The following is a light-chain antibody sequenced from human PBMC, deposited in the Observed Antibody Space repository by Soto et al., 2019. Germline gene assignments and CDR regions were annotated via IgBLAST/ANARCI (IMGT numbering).Light chain of an antibody. CDR1: QSINSW. Sequence: DIQMTQSPSTLPASVGDRVTITCRASQSINSWLAWYQQKPGKAPKLLIYKASSLKSGVPSRFSGSGSGTEFICTIISLQPDDFATYYCQQYSTYPTWTFGQGTKVEIK. CDR2: KAS. CDR3: QQYSTYPTWT. J-gene: IGKJ1*01. V-gene: IGKV1-5*03.